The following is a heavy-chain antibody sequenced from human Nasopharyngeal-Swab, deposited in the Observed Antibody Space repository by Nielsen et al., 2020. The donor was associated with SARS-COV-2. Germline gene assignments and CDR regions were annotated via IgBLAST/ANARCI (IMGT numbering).Heavy chain of an antibody. J-gene: IGHJ3*02. Sequence: SETLSLTCTVSGGSISSGGYYWSWIRQHPGKGLEWIGYIYYSGSTYYNPSLKSRVTISVDTSKNQFSLKLSSVAAADTAVYYCARDEWELSRGAFDIWGQGTMVTVSS. CDR3: ARDEWELSRGAFDI. V-gene: IGHV4-31*03. D-gene: IGHD1-26*01. CDR2: IYYSGST. CDR1: GGSISSGGYY.